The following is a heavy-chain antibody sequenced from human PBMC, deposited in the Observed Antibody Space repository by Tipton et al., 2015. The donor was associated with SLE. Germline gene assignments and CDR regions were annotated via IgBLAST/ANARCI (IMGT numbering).Heavy chain of an antibody. CDR3: ARDRPLTVTYYYGMDV. CDR2: INHSGST. J-gene: IGHJ6*02. D-gene: IGHD4-17*01. V-gene: IGHV4-34*01. Sequence: TLSLTCAVYGGSFSGYYWSWIRQPPGKGLDWIGEINHSGSTNYNPSLKSRVTISLDTSKNQFSLKLSSVTAADTAVYYCARDRPLTVTYYYGMDVWGQGTTVTVSS. CDR1: GGSFSGYY.